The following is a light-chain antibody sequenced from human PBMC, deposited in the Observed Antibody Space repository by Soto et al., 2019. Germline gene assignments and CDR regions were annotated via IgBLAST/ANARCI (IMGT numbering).Light chain of an antibody. J-gene: IGLJ1*01. CDR2: TNN. V-gene: IGLV1-44*01. CDR3: AAWDDSLNGFV. CDR1: SSNIGSNT. Sequence: QSVLTQPPSAPGAPGQRVTISCSGSSSNIGSNTVNWYQQLPGTAPKLLIYTNNQRPSGVRDRFSGSRSGTSASLAISGLQSEDEADYYCAAWDDSLNGFVFGTGTKVTVL.